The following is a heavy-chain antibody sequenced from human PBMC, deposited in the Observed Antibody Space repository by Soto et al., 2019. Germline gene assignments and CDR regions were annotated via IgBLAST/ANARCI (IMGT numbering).Heavy chain of an antibody. CDR2: IIPIFGTA. CDR3: VTHFWSGPSRSYYYVMDV. CDR1: GGTFSSYA. D-gene: IGHD3-3*02. Sequence: QVQLVQSGAEVKKPGSSVKVSCKASGGTFSSYAISWVRQAPGQGLEWMGGIIPIFGTANYAQKFQGRVTITADECRSRASSELCSLISEDTAVYSCVTHFWSGPSRSYYYVMDVWGQGTTVTVSS. J-gene: IGHJ6*02. V-gene: IGHV1-69*12.